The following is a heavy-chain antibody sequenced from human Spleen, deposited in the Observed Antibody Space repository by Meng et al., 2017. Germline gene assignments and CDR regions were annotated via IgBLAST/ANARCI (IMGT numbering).Heavy chain of an antibody. D-gene: IGHD3-22*01. J-gene: IGHJ4*02. CDR2: ISYDGSNK. Sequence: GESLKISCAASGFTFSTFSMHWVRQAPGKGLEWVAVISYDGSNKYYADSVKGRFTISRDNSKNTLYLQMNSLRAEDTAVYYCASLPHYYDSSGYYEAEEYYFDYWGQGKRVTGLL. CDR1: GFTFSTFS. CDR3: ASLPHYYDSSGYYEAEEYYFDY. V-gene: IGHV3-30*01.